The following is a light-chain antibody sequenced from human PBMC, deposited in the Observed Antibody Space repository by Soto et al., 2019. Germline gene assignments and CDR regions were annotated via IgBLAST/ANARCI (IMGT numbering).Light chain of an antibody. Sequence: DIVMTQSPLSLPVTPGEPASISCRSSQSLLRSNGYNYLDWYLQRPGQSPQLLIYLGSTRAPGVPDRFRGSESGTDFTLKISRVEADDVGIDYCMQAHQPPFTFGPGTKVYIK. CDR1: QSLLRSNGYNY. CDR3: MQAHQPPFT. CDR2: LGS. J-gene: IGKJ3*01. V-gene: IGKV2-28*01.